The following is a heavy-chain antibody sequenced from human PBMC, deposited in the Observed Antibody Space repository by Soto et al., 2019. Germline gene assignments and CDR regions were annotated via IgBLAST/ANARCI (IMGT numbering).Heavy chain of an antibody. D-gene: IGHD3-22*01. CDR3: ARDRHYYDSSGYYNSGVFGY. Sequence: SVKVSCKASGGTFSSYAISWVRQAPGQGLEWMGGIIPIFGTANYAQKFQGRVTITADKSTSTAYMELSSLRSEDTAVYYCARDRHYYDSSGYYNSGVFGYWGQGTLVTVSS. CDR2: IIPIFGTA. CDR1: GGTFSSYA. V-gene: IGHV1-69*06. J-gene: IGHJ4*02.